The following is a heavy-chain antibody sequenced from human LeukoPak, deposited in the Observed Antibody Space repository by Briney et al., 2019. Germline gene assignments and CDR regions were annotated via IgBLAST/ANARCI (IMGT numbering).Heavy chain of an antibody. D-gene: IGHD4-17*01. CDR3: ASGDYVGY. CDR1: KFSFTSYW. Sequence: GGSLRLSCAASKFSFTSYWMHWVRQAPGKGLVWVSRINPDGSRTNYADSVEGRFTISRDNAKNTLYLQMNSLRAEDTAVYYCASGDYVGYWGQGTLVTVSS. V-gene: IGHV3-74*01. CDR2: INPDGSRT. J-gene: IGHJ4*02.